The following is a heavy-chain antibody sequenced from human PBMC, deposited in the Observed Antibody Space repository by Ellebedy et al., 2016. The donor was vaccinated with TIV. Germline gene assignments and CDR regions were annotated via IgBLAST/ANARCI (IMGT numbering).Heavy chain of an antibody. CDR3: VRWGDYEGWDL. Sequence: PGGSLRLSCAGSGFNFGAYSVNWVRQAPGKGLEWLSYIAGRTSLIYYADSVKGRFTISRDNAKNSAFLQLNSLRVEDTAMYYCVRWGDYEGWDLWGQGTQVTVSS. D-gene: IGHD4-17*01. J-gene: IGHJ5*02. V-gene: IGHV3-48*04. CDR1: GFNFGAYS. CDR2: IAGRTSLI.